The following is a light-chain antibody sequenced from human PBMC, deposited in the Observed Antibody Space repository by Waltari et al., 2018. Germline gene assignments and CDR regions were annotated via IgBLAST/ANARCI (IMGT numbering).Light chain of an antibody. V-gene: IGLV2-23*01. J-gene: IGLJ2*01. CDR2: ADT. CDR1: SSDVGSYNL. CDR3: CSYAGSSPHVV. Sequence: QSALTQPASVSGSPGQSITISCTGTSSDVGSYNLVSWYQQHPGKAPKLMIYADTKRPSGVSDRFSCSKSGNTASLTISGLQAEDDADYYCCSYAGSSPHVVFGGGTKLTVL.